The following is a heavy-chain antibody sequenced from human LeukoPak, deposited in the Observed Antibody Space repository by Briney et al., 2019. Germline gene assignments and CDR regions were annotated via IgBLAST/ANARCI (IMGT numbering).Heavy chain of an antibody. CDR2: IYHSGST. J-gene: IGHJ4*02. CDR3: ARSSGSVDY. CDR1: GYSISSGYY. V-gene: IGHV4-38-2*02. D-gene: IGHD1-26*01. Sequence: SETLSLTCTVSGYSISSGYYWGCFRQPPGKGLEWIASIYHSGSTYYNPSLKSRVTISVDTSKNQFSLKLSSVTAADTAVYYCARSSGSVDYWGQGTLVTVSS.